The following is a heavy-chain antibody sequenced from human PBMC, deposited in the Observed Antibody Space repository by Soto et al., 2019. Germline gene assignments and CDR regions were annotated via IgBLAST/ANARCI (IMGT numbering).Heavy chain of an antibody. Sequence: QVQLVESGGGVVQPGRSLTLSCAASGFTFSRFSMHWVRQAPGKGLAWVAVISDDGSNTHYAESVKGRFNISRDDSKNTVYLQMNNLRGEGSAVYYCARDHGMFLSYYYYGMDVWGQGTTVTVSS. D-gene: IGHD3-10*02. CDR1: GFTFSRFS. CDR3: ARDHGMFLSYYYYGMDV. J-gene: IGHJ6*02. CDR2: ISDDGSNT. V-gene: IGHV3-30-3*01.